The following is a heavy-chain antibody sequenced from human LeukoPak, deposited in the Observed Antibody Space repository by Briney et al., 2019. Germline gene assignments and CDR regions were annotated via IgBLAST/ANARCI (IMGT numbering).Heavy chain of an antibody. CDR1: GFTFSSYA. V-gene: IGHV3-30-3*01. J-gene: IGHJ6*03. Sequence: PGRSLRLSCAASGFTFSSYAMHWVRQAPGKGLEWVAVISYDGSNKYYADSVKGRFTISRDNSKNTLYLQMNSLRAEDTAVYYCARDQEYQLLYYMDVWGKGTTVTVSS. D-gene: IGHD2-2*01. CDR2: ISYDGSNK. CDR3: ARDQEYQLLYYMDV.